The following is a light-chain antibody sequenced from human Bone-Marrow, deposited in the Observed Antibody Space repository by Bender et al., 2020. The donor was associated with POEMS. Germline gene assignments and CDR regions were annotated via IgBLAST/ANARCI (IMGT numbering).Light chain of an antibody. V-gene: IGLV2-8*01. CDR3: CSYAGRYTSV. Sequence: QSVLTQPPSASGSPGQSVTISCTGISSDVGGYNYVAWYQQHPGKAPKLMIYEVNKRPSGVPDRFSGSKSGNTAFLTISGLQAEDEGDYYCCSYAGRYTSVFGGGTKLTVL. CDR1: SSDVGGYNY. CDR2: EVN. J-gene: IGLJ2*01.